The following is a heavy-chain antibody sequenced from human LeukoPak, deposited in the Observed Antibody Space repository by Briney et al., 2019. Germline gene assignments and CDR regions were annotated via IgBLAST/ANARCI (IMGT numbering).Heavy chain of an antibody. J-gene: IGHJ4*02. CDR1: GFTFSSYG. D-gene: IGHD2-8*02. V-gene: IGHV3-30*02. CDR3: ARPEQFLILDFHS. Sequence: GGSLRLSCAASGFTFSSYGMHWVRQAPGKGLEWVAFIRYDGSNKYYADSVKGRFTISRDNSKNTLYLQMNSLRAEDTAVYYCARPEQFLILDFHSWGQGTLVTVSS. CDR2: IRYDGSNK.